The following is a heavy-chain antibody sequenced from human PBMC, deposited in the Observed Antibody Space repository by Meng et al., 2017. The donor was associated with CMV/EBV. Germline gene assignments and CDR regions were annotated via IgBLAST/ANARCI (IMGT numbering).Heavy chain of an antibody. CDR3: ARDLGHCSSTSCSDS. J-gene: IGHJ5*01. CDR1: GGSISSSSYY. CDR2: IYYSGST. V-gene: IGHV4-39*07. D-gene: IGHD2-2*01. Sequence: SETLSLTCTVSGGSISSSSYYWGWIRQPPGKGLEWIGSIYYSGSTYYNPSLKSRVTISVDTSKNQFSLKLSSVTAADTAVYYCARDLGHCSSTSCSDSWGQGTLVTVSS.